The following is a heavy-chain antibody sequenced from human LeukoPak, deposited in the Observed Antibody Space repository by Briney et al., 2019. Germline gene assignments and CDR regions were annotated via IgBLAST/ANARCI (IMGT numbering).Heavy chain of an antibody. Sequence: PGGSLRLSCAASGFTFSSYAMAWVRQAPGKGLQWVSGINGFGGSTYYADSVKGRFTISRDNSKNTLYLQLNSLRVEDTAIYYFAKRDYSDSSGYASLFDHWGQGSQVTVSS. V-gene: IGHV3-23*01. CDR3: AKRDYSDSSGYASLFDH. CDR1: GFTFSSYA. CDR2: INGFGGST. J-gene: IGHJ4*02. D-gene: IGHD3-22*01.